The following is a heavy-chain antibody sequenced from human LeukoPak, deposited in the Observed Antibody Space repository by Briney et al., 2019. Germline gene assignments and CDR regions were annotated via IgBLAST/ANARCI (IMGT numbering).Heavy chain of an antibody. Sequence: GASVKVSCKPSGYIFVNYFLHWVRQAPGQGLEWMGMINANSGGTRYAQMFQGRVTMTRDVSTRTVYMELSSLTSEDTALYCCARGRAVGEFPLPDYWGRGSLVTVCS. CDR2: INANSGGT. J-gene: IGHJ4*02. V-gene: IGHV1-46*01. D-gene: IGHD1-26*01. CDR3: ARGRAVGEFPLPDY. CDR1: GYIFVNYF.